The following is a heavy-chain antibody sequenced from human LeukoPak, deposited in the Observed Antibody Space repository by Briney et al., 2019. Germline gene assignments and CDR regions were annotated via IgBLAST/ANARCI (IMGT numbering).Heavy chain of an antibody. CDR1: GYTLTELS. V-gene: IGHV1-24*01. Sequence: APVKVSCKVSGYTLTELSMHWVRQAPGKGLEWMGGFDPEDGETIYAQKFQGRVTMTEDTSTDTAYMELSSLRSEDTAVYYCATDPRDGSGSYWLNYWGQGTLVTVSS. J-gene: IGHJ4*02. D-gene: IGHD3-10*01. CDR3: ATDPRDGSGSYWLNY. CDR2: FDPEDGET.